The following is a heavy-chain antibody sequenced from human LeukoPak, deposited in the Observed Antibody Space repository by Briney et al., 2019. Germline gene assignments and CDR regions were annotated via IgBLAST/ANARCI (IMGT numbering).Heavy chain of an antibody. CDR2: IYYSGST. Sequence: SETLSLTCTVSGGSISSDYWSWIRQPPGKGLEWIGYIYYSGSTDYNPSLKSRATISVDTSKNQFSLKLNSVTAADTPVYYCARRKVATKWFDPWGQGTLVTVSS. J-gene: IGHJ5*02. V-gene: IGHV4-59*08. CDR1: GGSISSDY. CDR3: ARRKVATKWFDP. D-gene: IGHD5-12*01.